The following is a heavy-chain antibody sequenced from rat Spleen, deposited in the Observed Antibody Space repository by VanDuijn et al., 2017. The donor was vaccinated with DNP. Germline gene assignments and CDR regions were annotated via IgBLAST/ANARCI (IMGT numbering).Heavy chain of an antibody. CDR1: GFTVNNYW. CDR3: AIWFNSGYYFDY. D-gene: IGHD4-3*01. Sequence: EVLLVESGGGLVQPGRSLKLSCVASGFTVNNYWMTWIRQVPGKGLEWVASIMSNGGSTYYPDSVKGRFTISRDNAKTTLYLQMNSLRSEDMATYYCAIWFNSGYYFDYWGQGVMVTVSS. J-gene: IGHJ2*01. CDR2: IMSNGGST. V-gene: IGHV5-31*01.